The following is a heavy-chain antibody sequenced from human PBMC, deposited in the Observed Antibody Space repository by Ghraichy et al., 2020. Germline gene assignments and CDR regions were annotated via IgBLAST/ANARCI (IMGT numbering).Heavy chain of an antibody. V-gene: IGHV1-18*01. CDR1: GYTFTSYD. Sequence: ASVKVSCKASGYTFTSYDISWVRQAPGQGLEWLGWISASDGNTHYAQKLQGRVTMTTDTSTSTAYMALRSLRSDDTAVYYCARHGEASYYDSSGYDDYFDYWGQGTLVTVSS. CDR3: ARHGEASYYDSSGYDDYFDY. J-gene: IGHJ4*02. D-gene: IGHD3-22*01. CDR2: ISASDGNT.